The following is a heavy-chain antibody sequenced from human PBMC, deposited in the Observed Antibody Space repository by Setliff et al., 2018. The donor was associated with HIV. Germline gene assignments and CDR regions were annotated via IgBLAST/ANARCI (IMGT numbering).Heavy chain of an antibody. D-gene: IGHD5-18*01. CDR3: ALNGGYSYGNRFDY. CDR2: VDPEDGET. CDR1: GYTFTSYY. V-gene: IGHV1-69-2*01. J-gene: IGHJ4*02. Sequence: GASVKVSCKASGYTFTSYYMHWVRQAPGQGLEWMGRVDPEDGETIYAEKFQGRVTITADTSTDTAYMELSSLRSEDTAVYYCALNGGYSYGNRFDYWGQGTLVTVSS.